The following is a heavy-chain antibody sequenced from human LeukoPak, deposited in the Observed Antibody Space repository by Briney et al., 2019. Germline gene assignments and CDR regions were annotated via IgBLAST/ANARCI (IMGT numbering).Heavy chain of an antibody. J-gene: IGHJ4*02. CDR1: GYTFTGYY. Sequence: ASVKVSCKASGYTFTGYYIQWVRQAPGQGLEWMGWINPNSGGTNYAQKFQGRVTITADESTSTAYMELSSLRSEDTAVYYCARSWGYSYGRSYYFDYWGQGTLVTVSS. CDR3: ARSWGYSYGRSYYFDY. CDR2: INPNSGGT. D-gene: IGHD5-18*01. V-gene: IGHV1-2*02.